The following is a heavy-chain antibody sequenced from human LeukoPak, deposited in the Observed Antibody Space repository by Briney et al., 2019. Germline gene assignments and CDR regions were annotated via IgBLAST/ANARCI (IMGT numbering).Heavy chain of an antibody. J-gene: IGHJ4*02. Sequence: PSETLSLTCTVSGDSISSYYWRWIRQSPGKGLEWIGFIYYSGSTNYNPSLKSRVTISVDTSKKQFSLKLTSVTAADTAVYYCARTYSGSHTYYFDFWGQGTLVTVSS. CDR1: GDSISSYY. V-gene: IGHV4-59*01. CDR2: IYYSGST. CDR3: ARTYSGSHTYYFDF. D-gene: IGHD1-26*01.